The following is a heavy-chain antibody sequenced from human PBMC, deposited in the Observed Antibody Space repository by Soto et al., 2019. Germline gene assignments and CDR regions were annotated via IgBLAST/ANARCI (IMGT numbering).Heavy chain of an antibody. CDR3: ATPPKHVDLEWLFAY. CDR1: GFTFSSYA. D-gene: IGHD3-3*01. V-gene: IGHV3-30-3*01. J-gene: IGHJ4*02. CDR2: ISYDGSNK. Sequence: GGSLRLSCAASGFTFSSYAMHWVRQAPGKGLEWVAVISYDGSNKYYADSVKGRFTISRDNSKNTLYLQMNSLRAEDTAVYYCATPPKHVDLEWLFAYWGQGTLVTVSS.